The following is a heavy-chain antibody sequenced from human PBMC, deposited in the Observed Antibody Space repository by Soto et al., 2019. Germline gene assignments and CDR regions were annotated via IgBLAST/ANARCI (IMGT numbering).Heavy chain of an antibody. CDR1: GGTFSSYA. Sequence: SVKVSCKASGGTFSSYAISWVRQAPGQGLEWMGGIIPIFGTANYAQKLQGRVTITADESTSTAYMELSSLRSEDTAVYYCARPTRYYYDSSGQSAWFDPWGQGTLVTVSS. CDR3: ARPTRYYYDSSGQSAWFDP. CDR2: IIPIFGTA. D-gene: IGHD3-22*01. J-gene: IGHJ5*02. V-gene: IGHV1-69*13.